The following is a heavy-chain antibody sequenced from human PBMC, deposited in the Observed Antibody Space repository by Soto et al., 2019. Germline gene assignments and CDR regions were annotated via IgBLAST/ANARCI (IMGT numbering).Heavy chain of an antibody. V-gene: IGHV1-58*01. CDR3: ATVPYEFWSGPINWFDP. CDR1: GFTFTSSA. J-gene: IGHJ5*02. D-gene: IGHD3-3*01. Sequence: ASVKVSCKASGFTFTSSAVQWVRQARGQRLEWIGWIVVGSGNTNYAQKFQERVTITRDMSTSTAYMELSSLRSEDTAVYYCATVPYEFWSGPINWFDPWGQGTLVTVS. CDR2: IVVGSGNT.